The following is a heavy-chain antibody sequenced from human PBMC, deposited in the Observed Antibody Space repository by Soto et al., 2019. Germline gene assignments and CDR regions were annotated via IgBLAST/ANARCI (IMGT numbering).Heavy chain of an antibody. CDR1: GFSFTSYA. CDR2: ISGSDGKT. J-gene: IGHJ4*02. D-gene: IGHD1-26*01. V-gene: IGHV3-23*01. CDR3: ARWSFLDY. Sequence: QPGGSLRLSCAASGFSFTSYALSWVRQAPGKGLEWVSTISGSDGKTYYADSVKGRFSISRDTSKTTLYLQMNSLRVEDTAVYYCARWSFLDYWGQGTRVTVSS.